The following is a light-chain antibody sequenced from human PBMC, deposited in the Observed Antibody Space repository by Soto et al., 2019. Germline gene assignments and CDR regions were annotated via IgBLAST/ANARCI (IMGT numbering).Light chain of an antibody. J-gene: IGKJ2*01. CDR2: AAT. CDR1: QNINTY. Sequence: DIQMTQSPSSLSASVGDRVTIGCRASQNINTYLAWFQQKPGKAPKSLIYAATNLQGGVPSRFSGTGSGTEFSLTISSLQPEDFGTYYCQQSYKTPHTFGQGTKLETK. V-gene: IGKV1-16*01. CDR3: QQSYKTPHT.